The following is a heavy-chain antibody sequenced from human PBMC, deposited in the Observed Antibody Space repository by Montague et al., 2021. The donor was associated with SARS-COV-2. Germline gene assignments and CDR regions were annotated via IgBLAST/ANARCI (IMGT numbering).Heavy chain of an antibody. CDR1: GFTFDDYA. CDR2: ISWNSGSI. CDR3: AKDMGPYGSGPYGMDV. J-gene: IGHJ6*02. Sequence: SLRLSCEAYGFTFDDYAMHWVRQAPGKGLEWVSGISWNSGSIGDXDSXKGLFTISRDNAKNSLYLQMNSLRAEATALYYCAKDMGPYGSGPYGMDVWGQGTTVTVSS. V-gene: IGHV3-9*01. D-gene: IGHD3-10*01.